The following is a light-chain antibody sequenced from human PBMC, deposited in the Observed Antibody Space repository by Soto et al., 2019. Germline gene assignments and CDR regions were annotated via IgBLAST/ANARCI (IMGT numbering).Light chain of an antibody. Sequence: QSVLTQPPSASGTPGQRVTISCSGSSANIGSNTVNWYQQPPGTAPKLLIYSNNQRPSGVPDRFSGSKSGTSASLAISGFQSEDEADFYCAAWDDSLNGYVFGTGTKVTDL. V-gene: IGLV1-44*01. CDR3: AAWDDSLNGYV. CDR2: SNN. J-gene: IGLJ1*01. CDR1: SANIGSNT.